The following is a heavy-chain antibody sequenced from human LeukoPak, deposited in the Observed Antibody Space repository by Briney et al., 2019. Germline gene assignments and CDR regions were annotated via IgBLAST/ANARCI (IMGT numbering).Heavy chain of an antibody. J-gene: IGHJ4*02. Sequence: GGSLRLSCAASGFTFSSYVMHWVRQAPGKGLEGVAAIAYEDGRNEYYADSVKGRFTITRDNSKNTVYLQMNSLRAEDTAVYYCAKERPEEYYGSGSYFDYWGQGTLVTVSS. CDR1: GFTFSSYV. D-gene: IGHD3-10*01. CDR3: AKERPEEYYGSGSYFDY. CDR2: IAYEDGRNE. V-gene: IGHV3-30*18.